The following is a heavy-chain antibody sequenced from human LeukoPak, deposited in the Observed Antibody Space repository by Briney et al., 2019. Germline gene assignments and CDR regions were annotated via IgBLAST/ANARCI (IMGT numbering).Heavy chain of an antibody. Sequence: PSETLSLTCTVSGGSISSYYWSWIRQPPGKGLEWIGYIYYSGSTNYNPSLKSRVTISVDTSKNQFSLKLSSVTAADTAVYYCARLSIQQQLDSRYFDYWGQGTLVTVSS. D-gene: IGHD6-13*01. CDR2: IYYSGST. V-gene: IGHV4-59*08. CDR1: GGSISSYY. J-gene: IGHJ4*02. CDR3: ARLSIQQQLDSRYFDY.